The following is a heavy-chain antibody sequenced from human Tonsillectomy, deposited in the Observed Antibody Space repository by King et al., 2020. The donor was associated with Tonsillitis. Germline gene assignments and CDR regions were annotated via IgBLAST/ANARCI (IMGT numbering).Heavy chain of an antibody. CDR2: ISGSGGST. Sequence: VQLVESGGGLVQPGGSLRLSCAASGFTFSSYAMSWVRQAPGRGLEWFSTISGSGGSTYYADSVKGRFTISRDTSKNTLYLQMNSLRAEDTAVYYCARDWGSGETHMVRVRWRCYFDRWGQGTRVTVSS. J-gene: IGHJ4*02. D-gene: IGHD3-10*01. CDR1: GFTFSSYA. CDR3: ARDWGSGETHMVRVRWRCYFDR. V-gene: IGHV3-23*04.